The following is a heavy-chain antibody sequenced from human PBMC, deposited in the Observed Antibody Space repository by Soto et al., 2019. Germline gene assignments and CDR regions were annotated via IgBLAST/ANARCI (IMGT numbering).Heavy chain of an antibody. CDR3: ARDRDDSSGYPFDS. D-gene: IGHD3-22*01. CDR2: IDPRAGRT. V-gene: IGHV1-46*01. CDR1: GYTFTTYY. Sequence: QVQLVQSGAEVKKPGASVKVSCKASGYTFTTYYLHWIRQAPGQGPEWLGIIDPRAGRTGYAQRFQGRVTFTSDTSTATVYMELSSLRSDDTAIYYCARDRDDSSGYPFDSWGQGTLVTVSS. J-gene: IGHJ4*02.